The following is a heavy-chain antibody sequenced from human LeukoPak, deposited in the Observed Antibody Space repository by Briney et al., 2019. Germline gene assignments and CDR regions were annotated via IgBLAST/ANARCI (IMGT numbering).Heavy chain of an antibody. J-gene: IGHJ4*02. D-gene: IGHD3-22*01. CDR1: GGTFSSYV. CDR3: ASPPADYYDSRDYFDY. Sequence: SVKVSCKASGGTFSSYVIGWVRQAPGQGLEWMGRIIPILGIANYAQKFQGRVTITADKSTSTAYMELSSLRSEDTAVYYCASPPADYYDSRDYFDYWGQGTLVTVSS. CDR2: IIPILGIA. V-gene: IGHV1-69*04.